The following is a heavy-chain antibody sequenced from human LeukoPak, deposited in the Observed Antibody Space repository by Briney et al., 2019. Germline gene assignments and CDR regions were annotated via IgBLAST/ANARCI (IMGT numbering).Heavy chain of an antibody. J-gene: IGHJ4*02. V-gene: IGHV3-23*01. CDR3: ARPGDNYYFDY. D-gene: IGHD7-27*01. Sequence: GGPLRLSCAASGFTFSSYAMSWVRQAPGKGLEWVSGISGSGDSTYYADSVKGRFTISRDNAKNSLYLQMNSLRAEDTAVYYCARPGDNYYFDYWGQGTLVTVSS. CDR2: ISGSGDST. CDR1: GFTFSSYA.